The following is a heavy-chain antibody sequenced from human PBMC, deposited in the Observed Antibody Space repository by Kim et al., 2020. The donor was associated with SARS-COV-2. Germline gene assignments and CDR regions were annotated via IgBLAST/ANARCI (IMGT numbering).Heavy chain of an antibody. CDR3: ARSRTTGYSLNWFDP. D-gene: IGHD3-9*01. Sequence: SETLSLTCTVSGGSISSGGYYWSWIRQHPGKGLEWIGYIYYSGSTYYNPSLKSRVTISVDTSKNQFSLKLSSVTAADTAVYYCARSRTTGYSLNWFDPWGQGTLVTVSS. J-gene: IGHJ5*02. CDR2: IYYSGST. V-gene: IGHV4-31*03. CDR1: GGSISSGGYY.